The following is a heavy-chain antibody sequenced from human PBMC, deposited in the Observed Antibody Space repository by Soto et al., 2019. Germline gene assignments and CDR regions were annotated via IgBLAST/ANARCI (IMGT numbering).Heavy chain of an antibody. J-gene: IGHJ6*02. V-gene: IGHV3-30-3*01. CDR2: ISYDGSNK. Sequence: GGPLRLSCTASGFTFSSYAMHWVRQAPGKGLEWVAVISYDGSNKYYADSVKGRFTISRDNSKNTLYLQMNSLRAEDTAVYYCARGSGSSSKKVNLGSVRGYYYGMDVWGQGTTVTVSS. CDR3: ARGSGSSSKKVNLGSVRGYYYGMDV. D-gene: IGHD6-6*01. CDR1: GFTFSSYA.